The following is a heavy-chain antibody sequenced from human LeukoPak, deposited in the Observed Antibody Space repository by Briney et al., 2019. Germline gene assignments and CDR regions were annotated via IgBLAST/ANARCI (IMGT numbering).Heavy chain of an antibody. V-gene: IGHV1-3*01. J-gene: IGHJ4*02. CDR3: ARVDDFWTGYFDY. CDR2: INAGNGNT. Sequence: GASVKVSCKASGYTFTSYAMHWVRQAPGQRLEWMGWINAGNGNTTYVQKFQGRVTFTRDTSANTVYMELSSLRSEDTAVYYCARVDDFWTGYFDYWGQGTLVTVSS. D-gene: IGHD3/OR15-3a*01. CDR1: GYTFTSYA.